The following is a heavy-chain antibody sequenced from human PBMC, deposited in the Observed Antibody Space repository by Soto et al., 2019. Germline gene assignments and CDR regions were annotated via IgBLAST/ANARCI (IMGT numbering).Heavy chain of an antibody. CDR1: GGTFSSYA. CDR3: ARDWLMNYYHVSSFDP. J-gene: IGHJ5*02. D-gene: IGHD3-10*01. CDR2: IIPIFGTA. Sequence: SVKVSCKASGGTFSSYAISWVRQAPGQGLEWMGGIIPIFGTANYAQKFQGRVTITADESTSTAYMELSSLRSEDTAVYYCARDWLMNYYHVSSFDPCGQGPRGTVSS. V-gene: IGHV1-69*13.